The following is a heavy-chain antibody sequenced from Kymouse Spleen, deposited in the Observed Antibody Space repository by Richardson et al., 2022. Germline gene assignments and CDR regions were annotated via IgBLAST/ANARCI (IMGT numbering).Heavy chain of an antibody. Sequence: QVQLQESGPGLVKPSQTLSLTCTVSGGSISSGGYYWSWIRQHPGKGLEWIGYIYYSGSTYYNPSLKSRVTISVDTSKNQFSLKLSSVTAADTAVYYCARDGDIVVVPAARKDYYGMDVWGQGTTVTVSS. CDR3: ARDGDIVVVPAARKDYYGMDV. V-gene: IGHV4-31*03. CDR1: GGSISSGGYY. CDR2: IYYSGST. D-gene: IGHD2-2*02. J-gene: IGHJ6*02.